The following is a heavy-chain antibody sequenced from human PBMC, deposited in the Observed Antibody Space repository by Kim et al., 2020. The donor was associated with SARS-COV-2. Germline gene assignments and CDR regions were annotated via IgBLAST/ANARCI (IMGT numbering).Heavy chain of an antibody. CDR3: ARGWFGQVGDY. J-gene: IGHJ4*02. V-gene: IGHV3-21*01. D-gene: IGHD3-10*01. Sequence: GGSLRLSCAASGFTFNTYTMDWVRQAPGKGLEWVSSITVSSTHIYYADSVEGRFTISRDNARNSVYLQMNSLRVDDTAIYYCARGWFGQVGDYWGQGARVTVS. CDR1: GFTFNTYT. CDR2: ITVSSTHI.